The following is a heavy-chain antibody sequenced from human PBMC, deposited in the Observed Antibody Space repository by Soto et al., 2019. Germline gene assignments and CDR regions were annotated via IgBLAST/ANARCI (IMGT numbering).Heavy chain of an antibody. J-gene: IGHJ4*02. D-gene: IGHD3-10*01. V-gene: IGHV3-23*01. Sequence: EVQLLESGGGLVQPGGSLRLSCAASGFTFGSYAMSWVRQAPGKGLEWVSLISGTGDSSEYANSVKGRFTISRDYSTTTVFLQRNSLRAEDTAVYFCAKDNGNYGSGSFSHWGEGTLVTVSS. CDR3: AKDNGNYGSGSFSH. CDR1: GFTFGSYA. CDR2: ISGTGDSS.